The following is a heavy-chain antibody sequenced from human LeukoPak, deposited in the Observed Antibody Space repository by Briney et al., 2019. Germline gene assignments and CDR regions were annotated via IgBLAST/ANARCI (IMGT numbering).Heavy chain of an antibody. J-gene: IGHJ4*02. CDR3: ARGHYYDSSGHFDY. Sequence: ASVTVSFKASGYTFTSYGISWVRQAPGQGLEWMGWISAYNGNTNYAQKLQGRVTMTTDTSTSTAYMELRSLRSDDTAVYYCARGHYYDSSGHFDYWGQGALVTVSS. V-gene: IGHV1-18*01. D-gene: IGHD3-22*01. CDR2: ISAYNGNT. CDR1: GYTFTSYG.